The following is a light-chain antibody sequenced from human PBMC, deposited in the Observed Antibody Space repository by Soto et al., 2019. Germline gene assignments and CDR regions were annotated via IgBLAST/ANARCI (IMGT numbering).Light chain of an antibody. V-gene: IGLV2-23*01. J-gene: IGLJ1*01. CDR2: EAS. Sequence: QSVLTQPASVSGSPGQSITISCTGTSSDVGSYNFVSWYQQHPGKAPKLMIYEASKRPSGVSNRFSGSKSGNTASLTISGLQPEDEADYYGCSYAGSSTYVFGAGTKVTGL. CDR3: CSYAGSSTYV. CDR1: SSDVGSYNF.